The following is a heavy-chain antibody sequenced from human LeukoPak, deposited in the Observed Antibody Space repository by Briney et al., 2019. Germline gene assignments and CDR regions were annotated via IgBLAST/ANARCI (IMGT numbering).Heavy chain of an antibody. D-gene: IGHD3-3*01. Sequence: ASVKVSCKASGYTFTSYGISWVRQAPGQGLEWMGGIIPIFGTANYAQKFQGRVTITTDESTSTAYMELSSLRSEDTAVYYCARGPPGRITIFGVVPLGYFDLWGRGTLVTVSS. CDR2: IIPIFGTA. J-gene: IGHJ2*01. V-gene: IGHV1-69*05. CDR3: ARGPPGRITIFGVVPLGYFDL. CDR1: GYTFTSYG.